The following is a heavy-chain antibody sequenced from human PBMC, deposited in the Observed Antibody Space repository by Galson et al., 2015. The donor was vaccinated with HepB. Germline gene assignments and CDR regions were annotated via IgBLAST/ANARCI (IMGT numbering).Heavy chain of an antibody. J-gene: IGHJ4*02. CDR2: ISSSSSYI. Sequence: SLRLSCAASGLPFSTYSMNWVRQAPGKGLEWVSSISSSSSYIYYADSVKGRFAISRDNAKNSLYLQMNSLRAEDTAVYYCARVFGGYYSPYSFDYWGQGTLVTVSS. CDR1: GLPFSTYS. V-gene: IGHV3-21*01. CDR3: ARVFGGYYSPYSFDY. D-gene: IGHD3-16*01.